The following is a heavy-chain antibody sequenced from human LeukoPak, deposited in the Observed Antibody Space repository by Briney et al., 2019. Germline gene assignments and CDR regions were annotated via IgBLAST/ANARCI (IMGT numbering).Heavy chain of an antibody. J-gene: IGHJ4*02. V-gene: IGHV4-4*07. D-gene: IGHD5-18*01. CDR2: IYTSGST. CDR3: ARDSDSYGPDFHY. Sequence: SETLSLTCTVSGGSISRYYWSWIRQPAGKGLGWIGRIYTSGSTNYNPSLKSRVSMSVDTSKNQFSLKLSSVTAEDTAIYYCARDSDSYGPDFHYWGQGTLVTVSS. CDR1: GGSISRYY.